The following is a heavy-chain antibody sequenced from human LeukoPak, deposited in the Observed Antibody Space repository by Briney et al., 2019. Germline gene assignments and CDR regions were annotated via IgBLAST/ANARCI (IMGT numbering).Heavy chain of an antibody. V-gene: IGHV3-48*03. CDR3: ARPLSPHYYYYYGMDV. CDR1: GFTFSSYE. CDR2: IISSGSTI. Sequence: PGGSLRLSCAASGFTFSSYEMNWVRQAPGKGLEWVSYIISSGSTIYYADSVKGRFTISRDNAKNSLYLQMNSLRAEDTAVYYCARPLSPHYYYYYGMDVWGQGTTVTVSS. D-gene: IGHD3-16*02. J-gene: IGHJ6*02.